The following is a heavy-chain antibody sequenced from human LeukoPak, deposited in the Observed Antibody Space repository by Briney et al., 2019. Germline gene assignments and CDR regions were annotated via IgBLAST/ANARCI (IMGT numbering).Heavy chain of an antibody. CDR1: GGSFSDYY. D-gene: IGHD5-12*01. CDR2: INHSGST. Sequence: SETLSLTCAVYGGSFSDYYWSWIRQPPGQGLEWIGEINHSGSTNYNPSLKSRVTISVDTSKNQFSLKLSSVTAADTAVYYCARGRRVATIGGDFDYWGQGTLVTVSS. V-gene: IGHV4-34*01. CDR3: ARGRRVATIGGDFDY. J-gene: IGHJ4*02.